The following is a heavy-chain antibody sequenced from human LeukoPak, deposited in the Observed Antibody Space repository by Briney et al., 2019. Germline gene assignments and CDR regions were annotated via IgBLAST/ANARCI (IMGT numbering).Heavy chain of an antibody. D-gene: IGHD3-3*01. CDR2: IYYSGST. Sequence: LRLSCAASGVTFSDYYMSWIRQHPGKGLEWIGYIYYSGSTYYNPSLKSRVTISVDTSKNQFSLKLSSVTAADTAVYYCARAGGFFSPFGYWGQGTLVTVSS. V-gene: IGHV4-31*02. J-gene: IGHJ4*02. CDR3: ARAGGFFSPFGY. CDR1: GVTFSDYY.